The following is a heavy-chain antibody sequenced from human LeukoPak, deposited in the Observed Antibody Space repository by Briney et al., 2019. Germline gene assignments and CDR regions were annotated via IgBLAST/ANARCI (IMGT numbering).Heavy chain of an antibody. CDR3: ARDLDGQWLVPFDY. V-gene: IGHV3-48*02. CDR1: GFTFKSYE. J-gene: IGHJ4*02. Sequence: GGSLRLSCAACGFTFKSYEMNWVRQAPAKGLECVSYISSSSSTIYYADSVKGRFTISRDNAKNSLYLQMNSLRDEDTAVYYCARDLDGQWLVPFDYWGQGTLVTVSS. D-gene: IGHD6-19*01. CDR2: ISSSSSTI.